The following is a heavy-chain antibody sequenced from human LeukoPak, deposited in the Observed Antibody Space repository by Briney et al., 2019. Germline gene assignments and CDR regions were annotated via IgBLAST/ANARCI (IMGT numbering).Heavy chain of an antibody. CDR1: GYTFTSYG. D-gene: IGHD3-9*01. J-gene: IGHJ4*02. CDR3: ARSPFGYDMYYFDY. CDR2: ISAYNGNT. Sequence: ASVKVSCKASGYTFTSYGISWVRQAPGQGLEWMGWISAYNGNTNYAQKLQGRVTMTTDTSTSTAYMELRSLRSDDTAVYYCARSPFGYDMYYFDYWGQGTLVTVSS. V-gene: IGHV1-18*01.